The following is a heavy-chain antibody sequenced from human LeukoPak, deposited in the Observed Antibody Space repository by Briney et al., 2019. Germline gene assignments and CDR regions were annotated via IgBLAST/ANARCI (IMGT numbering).Heavy chain of an antibody. CDR2: INPSGGST. Sequence: ASVKVSCKTSRYTFTSYYMNWVRQAPGQGLEWMGMINPSGGSTSYAQKFQGRVTMTRDTSTRTVYMELNSLTSEDTALYYCARDRSPSARYFNYWGQGTLVTVSS. J-gene: IGHJ4*02. CDR1: RYTFTSYY. D-gene: IGHD2-15*01. V-gene: IGHV1-46*01. CDR3: ARDRSPSARYFNY.